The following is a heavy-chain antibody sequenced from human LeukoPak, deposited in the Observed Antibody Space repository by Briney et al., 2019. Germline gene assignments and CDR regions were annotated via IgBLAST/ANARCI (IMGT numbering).Heavy chain of an antibody. V-gene: IGHV4-4*02. CDR3: TRHGSYSHGF. D-gene: IGHD3-10*01. Sequence: SETLSLTCAVSGDSIRSGGYWSWVRQPPGKGLEWIGQIYVTGSTNYNPYLESRVIMSLDKSRNQLSLRLKSMTAADTAMYYCTRHGSYSHGFWGQGALVTVAS. CDR1: GDSIRSGGY. CDR2: IYVTGST. J-gene: IGHJ4*02.